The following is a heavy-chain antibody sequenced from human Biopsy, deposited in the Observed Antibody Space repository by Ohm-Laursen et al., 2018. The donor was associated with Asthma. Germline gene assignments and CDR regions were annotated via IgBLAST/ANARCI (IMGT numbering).Heavy chain of an antibody. J-gene: IGHJ6*02. CDR1: GFTFDDYA. D-gene: IGHD1-26*01. CDR3: ARVFESSQWGPFYFFGLDV. Sequence: SLRLSCTASGFTFDDYAMHWVRQAPGKGLEWVSGVSWNSGSIDYADSVEGRFTISRDNAKNSLYLQMDSLRPEDTAIYFCARVFESSQWGPFYFFGLDVWGQGTTVTVSS. CDR2: VSWNSGSI. V-gene: IGHV3-9*01.